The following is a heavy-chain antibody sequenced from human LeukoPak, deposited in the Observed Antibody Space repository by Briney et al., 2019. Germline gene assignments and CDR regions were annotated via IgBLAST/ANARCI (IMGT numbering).Heavy chain of an antibody. J-gene: IGHJ4*02. CDR2: INPDSGDT. V-gene: IGHV1-2*02. CDR1: GYSFTGYY. D-gene: IGHD3-3*01. CDR3: ATVASIRRFYFDF. Sequence: ASVKVSCKASGYSFTGYYIHWVRQAPGQGLEWMGWINPDSGDTEYSQRFQGRITLTSDTSVTTAYMELSSLRSDDTAIFYCATVASIRRFYFDFWGQGTLVTVSS.